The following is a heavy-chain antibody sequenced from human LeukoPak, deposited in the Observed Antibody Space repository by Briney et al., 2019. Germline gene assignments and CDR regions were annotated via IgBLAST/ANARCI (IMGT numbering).Heavy chain of an antibody. V-gene: IGHV3-7*01. CDR3: ARDVPTYYYDSSGYPFSAFDI. CDR2: IKQDGSEK. Sequence: PGGSLRLSCAASGFTFSSYWMSWVRQAPGKGLEWVANIKQDGSEKYYVDSVKGRFTISRDNAKNSLYLQMNSLRAEDTAVYYCARDVPTYYYDSSGYPFSAFDIWGQGTMVTVSS. J-gene: IGHJ3*02. D-gene: IGHD3-22*01. CDR1: GFTFSSYW.